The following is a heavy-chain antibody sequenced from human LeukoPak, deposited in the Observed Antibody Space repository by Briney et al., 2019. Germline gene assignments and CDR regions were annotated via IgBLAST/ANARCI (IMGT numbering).Heavy chain of an antibody. CDR1: GGSIRSSRYY. V-gene: IGHV4-39*07. J-gene: IGHJ6*03. D-gene: IGHD2-2*01. Sequence: PSETLSLTCTVSGGSIRSSRYYGRWVRQPPGKGLELIGCIYYSRSPYYNPSLKSRVTISVDTSKNQFSLKLSSVTAADTAVYYCARDIVVVPAALDSSSSDYYMDVWGKGTTVTVSS. CDR2: IYYSRSP. CDR3: ARDIVVVPAALDSSSSDYYMDV.